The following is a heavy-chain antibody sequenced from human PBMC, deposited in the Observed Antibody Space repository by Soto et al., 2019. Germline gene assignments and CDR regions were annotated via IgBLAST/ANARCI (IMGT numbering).Heavy chain of an antibody. V-gene: IGHV3-74*01. CDR3: ARDQSVAGATTVDY. CDR1: GLTFSRSW. D-gene: IGHD6-19*01. Sequence: EVHLVESGGGLAQPGGSLRLSCAASGLTFSRSWMHCVRQVPGKGLVLVSRINTDGSGTIYADSVKGRFTISRDNARNTLYLHMNSLRAEATAMYYCARDQSVAGATTVDYWGQGTLVTVSS. CDR2: INTDGSGT. J-gene: IGHJ4*02.